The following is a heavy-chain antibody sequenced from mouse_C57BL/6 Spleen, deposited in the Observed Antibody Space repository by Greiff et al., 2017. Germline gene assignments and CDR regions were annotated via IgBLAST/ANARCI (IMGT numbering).Heavy chain of an antibody. D-gene: IGHD2-3*01. CDR3: ARSEIHDGYQYFDV. CDR1: GYSFTDYN. Sequence: VQLQQSGPELVKPGASVKISCKASGYSFTDYNMNWVKQSNGKSLEWIGVINPNYGTTSYNQKFKGKATLTVDQSSSTAYMQLNRLTSEDSAVYYCARSEIHDGYQYFDVWGTGTTVTVSS. V-gene: IGHV1-39*01. CDR2: INPNYGTT. J-gene: IGHJ1*03.